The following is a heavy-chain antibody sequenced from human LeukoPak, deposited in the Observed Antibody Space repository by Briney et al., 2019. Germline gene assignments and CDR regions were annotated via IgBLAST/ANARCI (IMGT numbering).Heavy chain of an antibody. V-gene: IGHV4-34*01. CDR1: GGSFSGYY. CDR3: ARDRPLGSSSYAVDY. J-gene: IGHJ4*02. D-gene: IGHD6-13*01. Sequence: PSETLSLTCAVYGGSFSGYYWSWIRQPPGKGLEWIGEINHSGSTNYNPSLKSRVTISVDTSKNQFSLKLSSMTAADTAVYYCARDRPLGSSSYAVDYWGQGTLVTVSS. CDR2: INHSGST.